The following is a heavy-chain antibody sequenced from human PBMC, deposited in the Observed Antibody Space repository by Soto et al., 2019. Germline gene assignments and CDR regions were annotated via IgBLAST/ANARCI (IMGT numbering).Heavy chain of an antibody. CDR1: GFTVSGNY. CDR3: ARDRELEGDYVAY. D-gene: IGHD1-26*01. J-gene: IGHJ4*02. CDR2: IYSGAST. Sequence: GGSLRLSCAASGFTVSGNYMSWVRQAPGKGLEWVSVIYSGASTYYADSVKGRFTISRDTSKNTLYLQMNSLRAEDTAVYYCARDRELEGDYVAYWGQGTLVTVSS. V-gene: IGHV3-53*01.